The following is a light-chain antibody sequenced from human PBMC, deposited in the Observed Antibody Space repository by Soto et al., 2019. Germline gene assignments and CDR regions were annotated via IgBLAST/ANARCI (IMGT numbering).Light chain of an antibody. CDR1: QSVSSN. CDR3: QQYNNWPPRT. V-gene: IGKV3-15*01. Sequence: EIVMTQSPATLSVSPGERATLSCRASQSVSSNLAWYQQKPGQAPRLLIYGASTRATGIPARFSGSGSGTEFTHTISSLQSEDFAVYYCQQYNNWPPRTFGQGTKVDSK. CDR2: GAS. J-gene: IGKJ1*01.